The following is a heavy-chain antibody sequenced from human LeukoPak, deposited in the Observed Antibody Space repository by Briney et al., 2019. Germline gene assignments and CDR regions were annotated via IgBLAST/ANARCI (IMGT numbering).Heavy chain of an antibody. D-gene: IGHD4-17*01. Sequence: GGSLRLSCAASGFTFSSYAMSWVRQAPGKGLEWVSAISGSGGSTYYADSVKGRFTISRDNAKNSLYLQMNSLRAEDTAVYYCARDRPPYGDQDYWGQGTLVTVSS. V-gene: IGHV3-23*01. CDR2: ISGSGGST. J-gene: IGHJ4*02. CDR1: GFTFSSYA. CDR3: ARDRPPYGDQDY.